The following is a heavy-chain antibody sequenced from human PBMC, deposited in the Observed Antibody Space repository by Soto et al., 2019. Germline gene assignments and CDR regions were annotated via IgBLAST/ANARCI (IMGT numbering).Heavy chain of an antibody. J-gene: IGHJ4*02. Sequence: EVHLLESGGGLVQPGGSLRLSCAASGFTFSNYAMSWVRQAPGKGLEWVSAISCSGDVTPYADSVKGRFTISRDNSTTTLYLQMNSLRAEDTAVYFCASHNYYNSDRRSSPLDYWGPGTLVTVSS. D-gene: IGHD3-10*01. V-gene: IGHV3-23*01. CDR3: ASHNYYNSDRRSSPLDY. CDR1: GFTFSNYA. CDR2: ISCSGDVT.